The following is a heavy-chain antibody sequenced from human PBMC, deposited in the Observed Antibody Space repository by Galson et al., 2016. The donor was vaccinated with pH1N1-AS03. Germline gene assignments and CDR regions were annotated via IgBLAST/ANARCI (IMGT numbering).Heavy chain of an antibody. D-gene: IGHD3-22*01. CDR1: GYTFTGYY. CDR2: INPNSGGT. CDR3: ARERAVYYDSSGYYLDY. Sequence: SVKVSCKASGYTFTGYYMHWVRQAPGQGLEWMGWINPNSGGTNYAQKFRGRVTMTRDTSASTAYMELSSLRSEDMAVYYCARERAVYYDSSGYYLDYWGQGTLV. V-gene: IGHV1-2*02. J-gene: IGHJ4*02.